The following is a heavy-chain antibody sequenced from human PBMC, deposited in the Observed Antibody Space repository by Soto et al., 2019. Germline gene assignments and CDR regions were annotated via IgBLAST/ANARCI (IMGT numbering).Heavy chain of an antibody. CDR2: INHSGST. J-gene: IGHJ6*03. CDR3: ARGLQARVRGVITYYYYYYMDV. D-gene: IGHD3-10*01. Sequence: QVQLQQWGAGLLKPSETLSLTCAVYGGSFSGYYWSWIRQPPGKGLEWIGEINHSGSTNYNPSLNSRVAIAVDTSKNQFSRKLSSVTAADTAVYYCARGLQARVRGVITYYYYYYMDVWGKGTTVTVSS. CDR1: GGSFSGYY. V-gene: IGHV4-34*01.